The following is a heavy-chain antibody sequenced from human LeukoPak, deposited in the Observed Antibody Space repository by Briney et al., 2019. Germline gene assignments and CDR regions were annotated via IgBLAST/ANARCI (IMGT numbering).Heavy chain of an antibody. V-gene: IGHV1-69*05. CDR3: AREQGIVGATRFGY. Sequence: KVSCKASGGTFSSYAISWVRQAPGQGLEWMGRIIPIFGTANYAQKFQGRVTITTDESTSTAYMELSSLRSEDTAVYYCAREQGIVGATRFGYWGQGTLVTVSS. D-gene: IGHD1-26*01. CDR1: GGTFSSYA. CDR2: IIPIFGTA. J-gene: IGHJ4*02.